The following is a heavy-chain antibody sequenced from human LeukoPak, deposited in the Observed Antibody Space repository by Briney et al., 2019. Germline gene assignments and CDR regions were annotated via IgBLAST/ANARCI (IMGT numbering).Heavy chain of an antibody. CDR1: GYTFTSYG. CDR2: ISAYNGNT. Sequence: ASVKVSCKASGYTFTSYGISWVRQAPGQGLEWMGWISAYNGNTNYAQKLQGRVTITTDKSTSTAYMELSSLRSEDTAVYYCARVGVDIVATITGSPYYFDYWGQGTLVTVSS. D-gene: IGHD5-12*01. V-gene: IGHV1-18*01. CDR3: ARVGVDIVATITGSPYYFDY. J-gene: IGHJ4*02.